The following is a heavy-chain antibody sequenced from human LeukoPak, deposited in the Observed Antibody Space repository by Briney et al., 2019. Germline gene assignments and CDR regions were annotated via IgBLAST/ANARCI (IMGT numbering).Heavy chain of an antibody. CDR1: GFTFSSYA. V-gene: IGHV3-23*01. CDR3: AKDFSSLVLLTFDY. J-gene: IGHJ4*02. Sequence: GGSLRLSCAASGFTFSSYAMSWVRQAPGKGLEWVSAISGSGGSTYYADSVKGRFTTSRDNSKNTLYLQMNSLRAEDTAVYYCAKDFSSLVLLTFDYWGQGTLVTVSS. D-gene: IGHD2-21*02. CDR2: ISGSGGST.